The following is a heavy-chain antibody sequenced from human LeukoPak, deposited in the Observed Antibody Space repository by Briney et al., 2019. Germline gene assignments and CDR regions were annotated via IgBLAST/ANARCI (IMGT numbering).Heavy chain of an antibody. V-gene: IGHV4-4*07. D-gene: IGHD3-22*01. CDR1: NGSISIYY. CDR3: ARGSFDYDSSGYQYYFDY. CDR2: IYTSGTT. J-gene: IGHJ4*02. Sequence: SETLSLTCTVSNGSISIYYWSWIRQPAGKGLEWIGRIYTSGTTNYNPSLKSRVTMSVDTSKNHFSLKLSSVTAADTAVYYCARGSFDYDSSGYQYYFDYWGQGTLVTVSS.